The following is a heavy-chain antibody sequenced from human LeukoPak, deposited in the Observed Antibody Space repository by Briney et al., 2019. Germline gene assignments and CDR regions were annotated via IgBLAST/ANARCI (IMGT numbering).Heavy chain of an antibody. CDR2: INGGGDAT. CDR3: AGCTASCYANAFDV. CDR1: GXTFNNNA. Sequence: GGSLRLSCATSGXTFNNNAMSWVRQAPGKGLEWVSAINGGGDATEYADSVKGRFTISRDNSKNTLYLQMNSLRPDDTAVYYCAGCTASCYANAFDVWGQGTLLTVSS. D-gene: IGHD2-2*01. V-gene: IGHV3-23*01. J-gene: IGHJ3*01.